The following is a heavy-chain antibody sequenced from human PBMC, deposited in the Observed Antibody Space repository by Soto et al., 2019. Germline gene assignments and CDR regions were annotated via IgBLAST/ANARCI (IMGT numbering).Heavy chain of an antibody. CDR1: GFTFSHYA. Sequence: EVQLLASGGGLVQPGGSLRLSCAASGFTFSHYAMTWVRQAPGKGLEWVSSISAGGDYTYYADSVKGRFTISRDSSKTTLDLHMNTLRVEDTAIYYCVKDWSGNSCPCMDVWGQGTTVTVSS. CDR3: VKDWSGNSCPCMDV. D-gene: IGHD3-3*01. V-gene: IGHV3-23*01. J-gene: IGHJ6*02. CDR2: ISAGGDYT.